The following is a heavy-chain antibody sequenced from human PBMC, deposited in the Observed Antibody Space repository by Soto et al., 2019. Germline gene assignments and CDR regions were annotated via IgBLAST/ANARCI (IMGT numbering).Heavy chain of an antibody. Sequence: GGSLRLSCTASGFTFGDYAMSWFRQAPGKGLEWVGFIRSKAYGGTTEYTASVKGRFTISRDDSKSIAYLQMNSLKTEDTAVYYCTSGIRGYSYGSVYSYGMDVWGPGTTVTVSS. V-gene: IGHV3-49*01. CDR2: IRSKAYGGTT. CDR1: GFTFGDYA. J-gene: IGHJ6*02. CDR3: TSGIRGYSYGSVYSYGMDV. D-gene: IGHD5-18*01.